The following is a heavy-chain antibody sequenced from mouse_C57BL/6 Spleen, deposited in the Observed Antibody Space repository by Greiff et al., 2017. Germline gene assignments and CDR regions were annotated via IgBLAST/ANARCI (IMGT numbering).Heavy chain of an antibody. J-gene: IGHJ3*01. V-gene: IGHV5-4*03. Sequence: EVQVVESGGGLVKPGGSLKLSCAASGFTFSSYAMSWVRQTPEKRLEWVATISDGGSYTYYPDNVKGRFTISRDNAKNNLYLQMSHLKSEDTAMYYCARRRSGGFAYWGQGTLVTVSA. CDR3: ARRRSGGFAY. D-gene: IGHD1-3*01. CDR1: GFTFSSYA. CDR2: ISDGGSYT.